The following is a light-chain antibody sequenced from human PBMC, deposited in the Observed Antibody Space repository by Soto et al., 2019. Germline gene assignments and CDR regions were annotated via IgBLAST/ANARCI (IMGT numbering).Light chain of an antibody. Sequence: QSVLTQPASVAGSPGQSITISCTGTNSDVGGYNYVSWYQQHPGKAPKLMICDVSNRPSGVSNRFSGSKSGNTASLTISGLQADDEADYYCSSYTSSSTYVFGTGTKLTVL. CDR2: DVS. CDR1: NSDVGGYNY. V-gene: IGLV2-14*03. J-gene: IGLJ1*01. CDR3: SSYTSSSTYV.